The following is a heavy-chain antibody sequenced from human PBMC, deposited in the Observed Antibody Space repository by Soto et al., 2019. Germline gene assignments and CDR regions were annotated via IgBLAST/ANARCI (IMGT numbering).Heavy chain of an antibody. D-gene: IGHD3-22*01. CDR1: GFTFSSHM. J-gene: IGHJ4*02. Sequence: EVQLVESGGGLVKPGGSLRLSCAASGFTFSSHMLNWVRQAPGKGLEWVASISSSSSYIYYADSVKGRFTISRDKAKNSLYLQMNTLRDEDTAVYYCARTPWGSSGSAFDFWGQGTLVTVSS. V-gene: IGHV3-21*01. CDR2: ISSSSSYI. CDR3: ARTPWGSSGSAFDF.